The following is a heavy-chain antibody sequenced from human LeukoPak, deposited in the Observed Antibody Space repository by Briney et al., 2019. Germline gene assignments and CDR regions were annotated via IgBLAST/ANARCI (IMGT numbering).Heavy chain of an antibody. CDR3: AREAMTTVVTFPDY. D-gene: IGHD4-23*01. CDR2: IYSGGST. V-gene: IGHV3-66*02. CDR1: GFTVSSNY. Sequence: PGGSLRLSCAASGFTVSSNYMSWVRQAPGKGLEWVSVIYSGGSTYYADSVKGRFTISRDNSKNTLYLQMNSLRAEDTAVYYCAREAMTTVVTFPDYWGQGTLVTVSS. J-gene: IGHJ4*02.